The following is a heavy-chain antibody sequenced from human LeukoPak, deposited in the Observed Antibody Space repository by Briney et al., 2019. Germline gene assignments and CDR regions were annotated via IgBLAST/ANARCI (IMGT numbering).Heavy chain of an antibody. Sequence: GGSLRLSCAASGFTFSSYSMNWVRQAPGKGLEWVSYISSSSSTIYYADSVKGRFTISRDNSKNTLYLQMNSLRAEDTAVYYCAKRLYNWNSYEGCAFDIWGQGTMVTVSS. CDR2: ISSSSSTI. V-gene: IGHV3-48*01. D-gene: IGHD1-7*01. J-gene: IGHJ3*02. CDR1: GFTFSSYS. CDR3: AKRLYNWNSYEGCAFDI.